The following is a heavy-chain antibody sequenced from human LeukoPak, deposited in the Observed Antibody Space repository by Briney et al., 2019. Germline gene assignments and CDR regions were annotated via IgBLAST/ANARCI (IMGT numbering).Heavy chain of an antibody. CDR2: ISGDGSRT. D-gene: IGHD3-3*01. CDR1: GFTLSDYY. CDR3: AKDRRLGDDFWSGYLGY. V-gene: IGHV3-23*01. J-gene: IGHJ4*02. Sequence: GGSLRLSCAASGFTLSDYYMSWIRQAPGKGLEWVSAISGDGSRTYYTGSVKGRFTISRDNSKNTLSLQMNNLRAEDTAVYYCAKDRRLGDDFWSGYLGYWGQGTLVTVSS.